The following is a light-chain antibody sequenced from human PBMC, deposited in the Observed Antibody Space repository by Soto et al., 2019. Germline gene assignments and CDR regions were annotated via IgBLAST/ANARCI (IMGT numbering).Light chain of an antibody. CDR3: QQSYSTPWT. CDR1: QNINNF. CDR2: AAS. J-gene: IGKJ1*01. Sequence: DIQMTQSPSSLSASVGDRVTITCRASQNINNFLNWYQQKPGKAPKLLIYAASSLQSGVPSRFSGSGSGTDFTLAINSLQREDFATYFCQQSYSTPWTFGQGTNVEIK. V-gene: IGKV1-39*01.